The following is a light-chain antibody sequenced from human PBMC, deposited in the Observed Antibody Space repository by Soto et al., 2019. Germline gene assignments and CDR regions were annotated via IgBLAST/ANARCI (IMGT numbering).Light chain of an antibody. J-gene: IGLJ1*01. V-gene: IGLV2-14*01. Sequence: QSALTQPASVSGSPGQSIAISCTGTSSDVGGYNYVSWYQQHPGKAPKLMIYEVSNRPSGVSNRFSGSKSGNTASLTVSGLQPEAEADYYCSSYTSSTTLVFGTGTKLTVL. CDR3: SSYTSSTTLV. CDR2: EVS. CDR1: SSDVGGYNY.